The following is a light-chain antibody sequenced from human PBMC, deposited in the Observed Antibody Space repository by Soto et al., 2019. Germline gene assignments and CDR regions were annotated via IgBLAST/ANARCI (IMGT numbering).Light chain of an antibody. CDR1: QSISYW. CDR3: QQYKSYSRT. CDR2: KAS. J-gene: IGKJ1*01. Sequence: DIQMTQSPSTLSASVGDRVTITCRASQSISYWLAWYQQKPGKAPKLLIYKASSLESGVPSRFSGSGSGTEFTLTISSLQPDDFATYYCQQYKSYSRTFGQGTKVEIK. V-gene: IGKV1-5*03.